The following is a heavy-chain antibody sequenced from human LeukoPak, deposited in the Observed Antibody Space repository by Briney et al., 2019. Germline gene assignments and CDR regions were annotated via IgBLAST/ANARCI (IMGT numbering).Heavy chain of an antibody. CDR2: ISSGSSYI. CDR1: GFTFSSYS. V-gene: IGHV3-21*01. J-gene: IGHJ4*02. D-gene: IGHD3-22*01. CDR3: ARDYDSSAEDYFDY. Sequence: PGGSLRLSYAASGFTFSSYSMKWVRQAPGKGLEWVSSISSGSSYIYYADSVKGRFTVSRDNAKNSLYLQMSSLRAEDTAVYYCARDYDSSAEDYFDYWGQGTLVTVSS.